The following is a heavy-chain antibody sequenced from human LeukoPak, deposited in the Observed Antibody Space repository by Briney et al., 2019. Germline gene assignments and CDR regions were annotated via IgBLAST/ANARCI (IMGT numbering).Heavy chain of an antibody. CDR1: GFTFSSHY. Sequence: GGSLRLSCAASGFTFSSHYINWVRQAPGKGLEWVSSISTNSAYVSYAGSEKGRFTISRDNAKNSLYLQMNSLRGDDTAVYYCARVSSSSWFVDYWGQGTLVTVSS. CDR2: ISTNSAYV. CDR3: ARVSSSSWFVDY. V-gene: IGHV3-21*01. J-gene: IGHJ4*02. D-gene: IGHD6-13*01.